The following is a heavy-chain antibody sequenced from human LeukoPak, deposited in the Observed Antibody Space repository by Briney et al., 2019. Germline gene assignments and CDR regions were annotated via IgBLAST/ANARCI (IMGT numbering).Heavy chain of an antibody. Sequence: GGSLRLSCATSGFTFSDYSMNWVRQAPGKGLEWVSSISSSSSYIYYADSVKGRFTISRDNAKNSLYLQMNSLRAEDTAVYYCARGGGDRADYWGQGTLVTVSS. CDR1: GFTFSDYS. J-gene: IGHJ4*02. CDR3: ARGGGDRADY. V-gene: IGHV3-21*01. CDR2: ISSSSSYI. D-gene: IGHD3-10*01.